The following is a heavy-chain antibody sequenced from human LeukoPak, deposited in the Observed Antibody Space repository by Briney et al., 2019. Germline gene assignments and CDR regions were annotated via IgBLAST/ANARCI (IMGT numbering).Heavy chain of an antibody. V-gene: IGHV3-30*02. J-gene: IGHJ4*02. CDR2: IQYDGSEK. CDR3: AKGYSYGPDY. Sequence: GGSLRLSCAASGFTFSNYGMHWVRQAPGKGLEWVAFIQYDGSEKDYIDSVKGRLTISRDNFKNTSYLQMSDLRPEDTAVYYRAKGYSYGPDYWGQGTLVTVSS. CDR1: GFTFSNYG. D-gene: IGHD5-18*01.